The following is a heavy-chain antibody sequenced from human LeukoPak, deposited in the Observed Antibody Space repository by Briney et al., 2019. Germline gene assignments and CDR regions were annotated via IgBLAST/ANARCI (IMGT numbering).Heavy chain of an antibody. CDR1: GGSISSYY. CDR3: ARGNYDFWSGYSDENWFDP. Sequence: SETLSLTCTVSGGSISSYYWSWIRQPAGKGLEWIGRIYTSGSTNYNPSLKSRVTMSVDTSKSQFSLKLSSVTAADTAVYYCARGNYDFWSGYSDENWFDPWGQGTLVTVSS. CDR2: IYTSGST. D-gene: IGHD3-3*01. V-gene: IGHV4-4*07. J-gene: IGHJ5*02.